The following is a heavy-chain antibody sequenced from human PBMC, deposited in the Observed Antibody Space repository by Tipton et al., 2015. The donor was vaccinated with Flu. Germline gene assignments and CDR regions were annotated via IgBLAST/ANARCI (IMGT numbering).Heavy chain of an antibody. CDR2: INQDGSEK. Sequence: SLRLSCAASGFTFSSYWMHWVRQAPGKGLEWVANINQDGSEKYYVDSVKGRFTISRDNAKNSLYLQMNGLRAEDMAVYYCARGRKGGETGTNEGGGGLWGQGTLVTVSS. V-gene: IGHV3-7*01. CDR3: ARGRKGGETGTNEGGGGL. CDR1: GFTFSSYW. J-gene: IGHJ4*02. D-gene: IGHD3-16*01.